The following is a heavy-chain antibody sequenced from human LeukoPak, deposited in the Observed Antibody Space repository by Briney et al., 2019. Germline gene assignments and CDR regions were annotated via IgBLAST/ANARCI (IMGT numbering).Heavy chain of an antibody. CDR2: IWYDGSNK. CDR1: GFTFSSYG. V-gene: IGHV3-33*01. J-gene: IGHJ4*02. CDR3: ARDEAYDYVSAYFDY. D-gene: IGHD3-16*01. Sequence: GRSLRLSCAASGFTFSSYGMHWVRQAPGKGLEWVAVIWYDGSNKYYADSVKGRFTISRDNSKNTLYLQMNSLRAEDTAVYHCARDEAYDYVSAYFDYWGQGTLVTVSS.